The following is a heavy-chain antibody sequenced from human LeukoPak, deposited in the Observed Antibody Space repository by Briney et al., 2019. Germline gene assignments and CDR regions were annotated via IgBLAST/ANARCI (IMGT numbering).Heavy chain of an antibody. J-gene: IGHJ4*02. CDR3: AKDGGLWVSAHWGDS. D-gene: IGHD7-27*01. V-gene: IGHV3-23*01. CDR2: ITTSDGNT. Sequence: GGSLRLSCAASGVTFSSYTMSWVRQAPGKGMEWVSTITTSDGNTYYADSVKGRFTVSRDNSKNTLFLQMNSLRAEDTAVYYCAKDGGLWVSAHWGDSWGRGTLVTVSS. CDR1: GVTFSSYT.